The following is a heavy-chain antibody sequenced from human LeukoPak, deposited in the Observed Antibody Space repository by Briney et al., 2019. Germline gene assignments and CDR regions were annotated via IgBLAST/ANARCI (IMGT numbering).Heavy chain of an antibody. J-gene: IGHJ3*02. D-gene: IGHD5-12*01. Sequence: KPSETLSLTCTVSGGSISSYYWSWIRQPPGKGLEWIGYIYSSGSTNYSPSLKSRVTISVDTSKNQFSLKLYSVTAADTAVYYCARRCSGYGNAFDIWGQGTMVTVSS. CDR3: ARRCSGYGNAFDI. CDR1: GGSISSYY. CDR2: IYSSGST. V-gene: IGHV4-59*08.